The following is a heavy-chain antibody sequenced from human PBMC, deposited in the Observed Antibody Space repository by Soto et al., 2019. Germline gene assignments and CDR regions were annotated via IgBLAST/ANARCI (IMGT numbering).Heavy chain of an antibody. CDR1: GGSISSSSYY. D-gene: IGHD4-17*01. J-gene: IGHJ4*01. CDR3: ARVVRGLRWGGGTFDY. Sequence: SETLSLTCTVSGGSISSSSYYWGWIRQPPGKGLEWIGSIYYSGSTYYNPSLKSRVAISVDTSKNQFSLKLSSVTAADTAVYYCARVVRGLRWGGGTFDYWGHGTLVTVSS. V-gene: IGHV4-39*07. CDR2: IYYSGST.